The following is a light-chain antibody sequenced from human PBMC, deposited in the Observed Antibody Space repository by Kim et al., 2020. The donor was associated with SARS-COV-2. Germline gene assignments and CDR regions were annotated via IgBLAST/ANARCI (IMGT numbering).Light chain of an antibody. J-gene: IGKJ3*01. CDR2: AAS. V-gene: IGKV1-39*01. CDR1: QIISNY. CDR3: QQSYSSHFT. Sequence: DIQMTQSPSSLSASVRDRVTITCRASQIISNYLHWYQQKPGKAPKLLIYAASGLQSGVPSRFSGSGSGTDFTLTISSLQPEDFATYYCQQSYSSHFTFGPGTKVDIK.